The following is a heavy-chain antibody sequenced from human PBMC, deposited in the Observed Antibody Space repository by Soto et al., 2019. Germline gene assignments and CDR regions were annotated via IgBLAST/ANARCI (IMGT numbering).Heavy chain of an antibody. V-gene: IGHV4-61*08. J-gene: IGHJ6*02. Sequence: SETLSLTCAVSGGSISSGGYSWSWIRQPPGKGLEWIGYIYYSGITNYNPSLKSRVTISVDTSKNQFSLKLSSVTAADMAVYYCARYKSNYYYGMDVWGQGTTVTVS. D-gene: IGHD1-20*01. CDR1: GGSISSGGYS. CDR2: IYYSGIT. CDR3: ARYKSNYYYGMDV.